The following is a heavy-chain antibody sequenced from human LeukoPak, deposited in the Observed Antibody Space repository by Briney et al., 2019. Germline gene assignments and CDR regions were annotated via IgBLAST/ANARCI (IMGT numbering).Heavy chain of an antibody. J-gene: IGHJ3*02. Sequence: SGTLSLTCAVSGGSISSSYWWSWVRQAPGKGLEWIGEIYHSGSTNYNPSLKSRVTISVDKSQNQFSLKLSSVTAADTAVYYCARKEYGDPSRAFHIWGQGTVVTVSS. CDR1: GGSISSSYW. D-gene: IGHD4-17*01. CDR3: ARKEYGDPSRAFHI. CDR2: IYHSGST. V-gene: IGHV4-4*02.